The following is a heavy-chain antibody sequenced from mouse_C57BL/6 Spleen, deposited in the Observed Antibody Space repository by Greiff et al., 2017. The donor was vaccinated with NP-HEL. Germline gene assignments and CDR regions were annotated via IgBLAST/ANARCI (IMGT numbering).Heavy chain of an antibody. V-gene: IGHV7-3*01. CDR3: ARSITEAMDY. Sequence: EVKLMESGGGLVQPGGSLSLSCAASGFTFTDYYMSWVRQPPGKALEWLGFIRNKANGYTTEYSASVTGRFTISRDNSSSILYLQMNALRAEDSATYYCARSITEAMDYWGQGTSVTVSS. J-gene: IGHJ4*01. CDR2: IRNKANGYTT. D-gene: IGHD1-1*01. CDR1: GFTFTDYY.